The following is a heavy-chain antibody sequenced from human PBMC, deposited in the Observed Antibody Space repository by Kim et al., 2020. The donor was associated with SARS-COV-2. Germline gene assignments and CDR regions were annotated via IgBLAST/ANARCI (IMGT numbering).Heavy chain of an antibody. Sequence: GGSLRLSCAASGFTYHLYSMSWVRQAPEKGLEWVAGVSSDGSRTYYADSAKGRFIISKDNSKNTVSLQMNSLRGEDTAMYFCVKDRPCTHCFPMDLWGQGTAVTVS. D-gene: IGHD2-21*01. CDR2: VSSDGSRT. CDR1: GFTYHLYS. J-gene: IGHJ6*02. V-gene: IGHV3-23*01. CDR3: VKDRPCTHCFPMDL.